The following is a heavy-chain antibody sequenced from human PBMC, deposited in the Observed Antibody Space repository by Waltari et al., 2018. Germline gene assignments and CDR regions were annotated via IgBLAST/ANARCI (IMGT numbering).Heavy chain of an antibody. CDR1: GGSISSSSYS. V-gene: IGHV4-39*01. CDR3: ARLPYSSSHYYYYYMDV. CDR2: IYYSGST. Sequence: QLQLQESGPGLVKPSETLSLTCTVSGGSISSSSYSWGWIRQPPGKGLEWIGSIYYSGSTYYNPSLKSRVTISVDTSKNQFSLKLSSVTAADTAVYYCARLPYSSSHYYYYYMDVWGKGTTVTVSS. D-gene: IGHD6-6*01. J-gene: IGHJ6*03.